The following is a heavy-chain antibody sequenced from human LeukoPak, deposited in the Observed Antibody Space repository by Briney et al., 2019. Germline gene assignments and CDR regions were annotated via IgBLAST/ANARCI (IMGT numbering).Heavy chain of an antibody. CDR3: AREKMRYSYGDLDY. Sequence: ASVKVSCKVSGYTLTELSMHWVRQAPGKGLEWMGGFDPEDGETIYAQKFQGRVTMTRDTSTSTVYMELSSLRSEDTAVYYCAREKMRYSYGDLDYWGQGTLVTVSS. CDR2: FDPEDGET. D-gene: IGHD5-18*01. CDR1: GYTLTELS. V-gene: IGHV1-24*01. J-gene: IGHJ4*02.